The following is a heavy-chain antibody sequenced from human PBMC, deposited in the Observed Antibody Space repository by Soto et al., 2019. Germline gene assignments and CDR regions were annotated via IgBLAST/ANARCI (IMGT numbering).Heavy chain of an antibody. CDR1: GGTFSSYA. CDR2: IIPIFGTA. Sequence: SVKVSCKASGGTFSSYAISWVRQAPGQGLEWMGGIIPIFGTANYAQKFQGRVTITADESTSTAYMELSSLRSEDTAVYYCARGAYRAYYDFWGYYWGQGTLVTVSS. V-gene: IGHV1-69*13. CDR3: ARGAYRAYYDFWGYY. D-gene: IGHD3-3*01. J-gene: IGHJ4*02.